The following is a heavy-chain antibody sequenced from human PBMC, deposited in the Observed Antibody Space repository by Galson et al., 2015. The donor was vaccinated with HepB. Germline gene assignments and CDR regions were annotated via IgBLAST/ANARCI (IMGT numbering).Heavy chain of an antibody. CDR1: GGSFSGYY. CDR2: INHSGST. V-gene: IGHV4-34*01. D-gene: IGHD3-16*02. J-gene: IGHJ2*01. Sequence: LTCAVYGGSFSGYYWSWIRQPPGKGLEWIGEINHSGSTNYNPSLKSRVTISVDTSKNQFSLKLSSVTAADTAVYYCARGVWGSYRSYWYFDLWGRGTLVTVSS. CDR3: ARGVWGSYRSYWYFDL.